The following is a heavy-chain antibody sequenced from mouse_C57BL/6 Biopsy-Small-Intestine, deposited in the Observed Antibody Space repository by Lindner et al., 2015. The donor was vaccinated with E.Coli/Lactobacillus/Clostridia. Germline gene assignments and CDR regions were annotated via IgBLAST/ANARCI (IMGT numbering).Heavy chain of an antibody. D-gene: IGHD2-4*01. J-gene: IGHJ1*01. CDR1: GGTFSRSA. CDR3: AGSTYCSTTRCYGPYYYYYGVDV. CDR2: IIPIYGTA. Sequence: SVKVSCKASGGTFSRSAFSWVRQAPGQGLEWLGGIIPIYGTANYAQSFQGRVIITVDESTSTAFMELSSLTSEDTAVYFCAGSTYCSTTRCYGPYYYYYGVDVWGQGTTVTVSS. V-gene: IGHV1-85*01.